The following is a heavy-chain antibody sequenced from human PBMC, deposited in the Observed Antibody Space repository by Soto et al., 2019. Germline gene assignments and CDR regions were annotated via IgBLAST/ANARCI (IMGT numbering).Heavy chain of an antibody. Sequence: TSETLSLTCTVSGGSIGSGGYYWSWIRQHPGKGLEWIGYIYYSGSTYYNPSLKSRVTISVDTSKNQFSLKLSSVTAADTAVYYCARDSDPYSSSSMGNDLYYYYGMDVWGQGTTVTVSS. J-gene: IGHJ6*02. D-gene: IGHD6-6*01. V-gene: IGHV4-31*03. CDR1: GGSIGSGGYY. CDR2: IYYSGST. CDR3: ARDSDPYSSSSMGNDLYYYYGMDV.